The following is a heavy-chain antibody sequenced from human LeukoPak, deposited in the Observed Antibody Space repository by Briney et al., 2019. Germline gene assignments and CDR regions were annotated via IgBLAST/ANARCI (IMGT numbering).Heavy chain of an antibody. CDR2: IYSDGST. Sequence: GGSLRLSCAASGFTVSSNYMSWVRQAPGKGLEWVSVIYSDGSTYYADSVKGRFIISRDNSKNTLYLQMNSLRAEDTAVYYCARDLDSYGSYWGQGTLVTVSS. D-gene: IGHD5-18*01. CDR1: GFTVSSNY. CDR3: ARDLDSYGSY. V-gene: IGHV3-53*01. J-gene: IGHJ4*02.